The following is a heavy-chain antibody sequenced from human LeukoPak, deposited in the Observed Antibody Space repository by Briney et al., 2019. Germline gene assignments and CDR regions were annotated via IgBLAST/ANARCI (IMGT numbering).Heavy chain of an antibody. V-gene: IGHV3-23*01. D-gene: IGHD6-19*01. CDR1: GFTFRSYA. Sequence: GGSLRLSCAASGFTFRSYAMSWVRQAPGKRLEWVSAISSSSTNTYYADSVKGRFTISRDNSKNTLYLQMNSLKAEDTAVYYCAKPSSGYGSFDSWGQGTPVTVSS. CDR2: ISSSSTNT. J-gene: IGHJ4*02. CDR3: AKPSSGYGSFDS.